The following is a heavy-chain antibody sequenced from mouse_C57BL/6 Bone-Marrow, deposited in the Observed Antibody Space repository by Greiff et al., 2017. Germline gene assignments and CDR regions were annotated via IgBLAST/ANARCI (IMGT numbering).Heavy chain of an antibody. J-gene: IGHJ2*01. CDR3: ARWLPYYFDY. Sequence: QVQLQQPGAELVKPGASVKLSCKASGYTFTSYWMQWVKQRPGQCLEWIGEIDPSDSYTNYNQKFKGKATLTVDTSSSTAYMQLSSLTSEDSAVYYCARWLPYYFDYWGQGTTLTVSS. CDR2: IDPSDSYT. CDR1: GYTFTSYW. D-gene: IGHD2-2*01. V-gene: IGHV1-50*01.